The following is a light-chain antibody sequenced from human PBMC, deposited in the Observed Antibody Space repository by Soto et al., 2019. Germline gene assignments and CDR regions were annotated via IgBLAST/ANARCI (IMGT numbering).Light chain of an antibody. CDR1: QSVSSNY. Sequence: EIVLTQSPGTLSLSPGERATLSCRASQSVSSNYLAWYQQKPGQAPRLLIYGASSRATGIPDRFSGSGAGTDFPLTISRLEPEGFEVYYCQQYGNSPLTFGGGTKVEIK. CDR3: QQYGNSPLT. V-gene: IGKV3-20*01. J-gene: IGKJ4*01. CDR2: GAS.